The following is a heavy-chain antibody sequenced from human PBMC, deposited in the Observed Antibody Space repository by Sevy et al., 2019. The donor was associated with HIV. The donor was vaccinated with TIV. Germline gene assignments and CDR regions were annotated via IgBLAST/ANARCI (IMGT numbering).Heavy chain of an antibody. Sequence: GGSLRLSCAASGFTFSDYYMSWIRQAPGKGLEWVSYISIGSSYTSYSDSVKGRFTISRDNARNSLYLQMNSLRAEDSAVYYCAKDSRVYSSSHLDYWGQGIRVTVSS. CDR3: AKDSRVYSSSHLDY. CDR2: ISIGSSYT. CDR1: GFTFSDYY. J-gene: IGHJ4*02. V-gene: IGHV3-11*06. D-gene: IGHD6-13*01.